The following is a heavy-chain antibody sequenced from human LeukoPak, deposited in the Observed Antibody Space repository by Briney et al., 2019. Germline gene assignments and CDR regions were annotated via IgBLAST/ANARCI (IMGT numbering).Heavy chain of an antibody. V-gene: IGHV5-51*01. CDR2: IHPGDSDI. CDR1: GYTFTRHW. CDR3: ATPQMPDSSIHYHY. D-gene: IGHD6-13*01. J-gene: IGHJ4*02. Sequence: GESLKLSCNRSGYTFTRHWIAWVRQMPGKGLEWMGIIHPGDSDIRYSPPFQGLVTISADNSISTAYLQWSSLKASDSAMYYCATPQMPDSSIHYHYWGQGTLVTVSS.